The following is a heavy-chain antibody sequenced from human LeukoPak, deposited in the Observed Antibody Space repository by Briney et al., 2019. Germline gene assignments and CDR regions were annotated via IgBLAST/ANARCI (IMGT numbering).Heavy chain of an antibody. CDR3: VRERERGTYFI. Sequence: ASVKVSCKASGYTFTGYYMHWVRQAPGQGLEWVGIINPSGGNTSYAQKFQGRVTMTRDTSTSTVYMEVSSLRSEDTAVYFCVRERERGTYFIWGQGTLVTVSS. V-gene: IGHV1-46*01. J-gene: IGHJ4*02. CDR2: INPSGGNT. CDR1: GYTFTGYY. D-gene: IGHD3-10*01.